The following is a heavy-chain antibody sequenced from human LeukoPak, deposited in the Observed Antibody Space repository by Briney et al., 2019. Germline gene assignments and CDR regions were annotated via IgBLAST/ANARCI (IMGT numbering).Heavy chain of an antibody. Sequence: PSETLSLTCTVSGGSISSYYWSWIRQPAGKGLEWIGRIYTSGSTNYNPSLKSRVTISVDTSKNQSSLKLSSVTAADTAVYYCARGYSYGQRYYFDYWGQGTLVTVSS. V-gene: IGHV4-4*07. CDR2: IYTSGST. CDR1: GGSISSYY. D-gene: IGHD5-18*01. J-gene: IGHJ4*02. CDR3: ARGYSYGQRYYFDY.